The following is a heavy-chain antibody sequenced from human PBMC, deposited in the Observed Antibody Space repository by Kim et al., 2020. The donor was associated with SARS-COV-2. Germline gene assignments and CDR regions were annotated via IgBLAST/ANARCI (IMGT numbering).Heavy chain of an antibody. Sequence: GGSLRLSCATSGFTFSRYSINWVRQAPAKGLEWVSIIWQGVTTTFYAYSVKVRFTISRDDCKSMVFLQMTNLRAENTAVSYCVKDRVDDGLNNFYYWGQG. CDR2: IWQGVTTT. CDR1: GFTFSRYS. V-gene: IGHV3-23*03. J-gene: IGHJ4*02. CDR3: VKDRVDDGLNNFYY. D-gene: IGHD4-17*01.